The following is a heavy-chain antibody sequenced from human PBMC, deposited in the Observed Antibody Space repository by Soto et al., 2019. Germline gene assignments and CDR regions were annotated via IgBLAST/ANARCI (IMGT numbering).Heavy chain of an antibody. D-gene: IGHD4-17*01. CDR1: GYTFTSYG. V-gene: IGHV1-18*01. CDR2: ISAYNGNT. CDR3: ARDESSIYGEYHFDD. Sequence: QVQLVQSGAEVKKPGASVKASFKASGYTFTSYGISWVRQAPGQGLEWIGWISAYNGNTNYAQKLQGRVTMTTDTSPSTAYMELSSLRSDDTAVYYCARDESSIYGEYHFDDWGQGTLVTLSS. J-gene: IGHJ4*01.